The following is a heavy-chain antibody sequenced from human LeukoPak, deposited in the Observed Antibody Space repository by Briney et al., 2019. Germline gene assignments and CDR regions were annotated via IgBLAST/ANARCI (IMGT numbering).Heavy chain of an antibody. J-gene: IGHJ4*02. D-gene: IGHD3-22*01. CDR1: GFTVSSNY. Sequence: PGGSLRLSCAASGFTVSSNYMNWVRQAPGKGLEWVSAISGSGDSTYYADSVKGRFTISRDNSKNTLYLQMNSLRAEDTAVYYCAKKGYYDGSGYYMYYFDHWGQGALVTVSS. V-gene: IGHV3-23*01. CDR3: AKKGYYDGSGYYMYYFDH. CDR2: ISGSGDST.